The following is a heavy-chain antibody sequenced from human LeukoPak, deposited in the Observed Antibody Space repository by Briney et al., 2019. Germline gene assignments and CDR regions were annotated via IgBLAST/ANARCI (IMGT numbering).Heavy chain of an antibody. CDR2: IMPDISES. Sequence: ASVKVSCKASGYSFISNHIYWVRQAPGQGLELMGWIMPDISESRSAQNFQGRVTMTWDTSITSAYLELSSLTSDDTAVYFCAREAGVKGLDVWGQGTMVTVSS. J-gene: IGHJ3*01. CDR1: GYSFISNH. CDR3: AREAGVKGLDV. V-gene: IGHV1-2*02.